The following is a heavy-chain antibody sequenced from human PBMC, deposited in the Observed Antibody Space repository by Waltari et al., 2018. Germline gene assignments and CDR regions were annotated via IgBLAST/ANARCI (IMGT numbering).Heavy chain of an antibody. D-gene: IGHD4-17*01. CDR2: IYYSGST. V-gene: IGHV4-39*07. CDR3: ASSYGDYPTPLYGMDV. J-gene: IGHJ6*02. Sequence: QLQLQESGPGLVKPSETLSLTCTVSGGSISSSSYYWGWIRQPPGKGLEWIGSIYYSGSTYYNPSLKSRVTISVDTSKNQFSLKLSSVTAADTAVYYCASSYGDYPTPLYGMDVWGQGTTVTVSS. CDR1: GGSISSSSYY.